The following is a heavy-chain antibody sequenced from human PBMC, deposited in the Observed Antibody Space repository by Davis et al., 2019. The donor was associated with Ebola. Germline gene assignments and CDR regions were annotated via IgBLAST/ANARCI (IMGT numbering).Heavy chain of an antibody. V-gene: IGHV3-74*01. CDR2: ISPDGSST. CDR3: ARAVNGNYGNFDY. J-gene: IGHJ4*02. D-gene: IGHD1-7*01. Sequence: HTGGSLRLSCTVSGFTLSSYWMHWVRQAPGKGLMWVSRISPDGSSTSYADSVRFTISRDIAKNTLYLQVNSLRAEDTAVYYCARAVNGNYGNFDYWGQGTLVTVSS. CDR1: GFTLSSYW.